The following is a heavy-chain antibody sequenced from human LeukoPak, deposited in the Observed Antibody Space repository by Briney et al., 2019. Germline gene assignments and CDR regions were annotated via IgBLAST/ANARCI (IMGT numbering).Heavy chain of an antibody. Sequence: GGSLRLSCAASGFTFSDYYMSWIRQAPGKGLEWVSSIKGGGGDPFYADSVKGRFTISRDNSKNTLFLQLNSLRAEDSAGYYCAKGGHDFNPFYWWGQGTLVTVSS. V-gene: IGHV3-23*01. CDR1: GFTFSDYY. CDR3: AKGGHDFNPFYW. D-gene: IGHD2-21*02. J-gene: IGHJ4*02. CDR2: IKGGGGDP.